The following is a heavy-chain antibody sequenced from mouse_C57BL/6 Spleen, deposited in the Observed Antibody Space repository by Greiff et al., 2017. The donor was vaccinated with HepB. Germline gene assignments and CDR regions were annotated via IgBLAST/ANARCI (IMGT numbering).Heavy chain of an antibody. CDR1: GFTFSSYA. CDR3: ARCGSSSFAY. J-gene: IGHJ3*01. Sequence: EVQVVESGGGLVKPGGSLKLSCAASGFTFSSYAMSWVRQTPEKRLEWVATISDGGSYTYYPDNVKGRFTISRDNAKNNLYLQMSHLKSEDTAMYYCARCGSSSFAYWGQGTLVTVSA. CDR2: ISDGGSYT. V-gene: IGHV5-4*01. D-gene: IGHD1-1*01.